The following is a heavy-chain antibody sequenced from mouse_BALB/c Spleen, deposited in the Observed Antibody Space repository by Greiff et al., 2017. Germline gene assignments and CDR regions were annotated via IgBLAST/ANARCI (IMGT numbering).Heavy chain of an antibody. J-gene: IGHJ2*01. V-gene: IGHV5-12-1*01. CDR2: ISSGGGST. CDR3: ARHKGNDDYFDY. Sequence: EVQGVESGGGLVKPGGSLKLSCAASGFAFSSYDMSWVRQTPEKRLEWVAYISSGGGSTYYPDTVKGRFTISRDNAKNTLYLQMSSLKSEDTAMYYCARHKGNDDYFDYWGQGTTLTVSS. D-gene: IGHD2-12*01. CDR1: GFAFSSYD.